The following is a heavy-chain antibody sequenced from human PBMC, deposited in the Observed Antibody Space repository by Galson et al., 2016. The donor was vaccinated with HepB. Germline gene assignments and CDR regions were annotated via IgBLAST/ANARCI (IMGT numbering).Heavy chain of an antibody. CDR3: ARADGYSGYAFDS. Sequence: SVKVSCKASGYTFTDYYIHWVRQAPGQGLEWMGWINPKSGGTSYTQKFQGRVTMTRDTSISTVYMELSRLRSDDPAVYYCARADGYSGYAFDSWGQGALVTVSS. CDR1: GYTFTDYY. D-gene: IGHD5-12*01. CDR2: INPKSGGT. J-gene: IGHJ4*02. V-gene: IGHV1-2*02.